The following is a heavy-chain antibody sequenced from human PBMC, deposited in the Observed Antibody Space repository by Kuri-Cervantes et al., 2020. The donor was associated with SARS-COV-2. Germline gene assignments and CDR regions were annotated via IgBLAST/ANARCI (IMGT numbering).Heavy chain of an antibody. CDR3: AKDLTFVVAAPAVIRATKASPIT. D-gene: IGHD2-2*02. V-gene: IGHV3-23*01. J-gene: IGHJ5*02. CDR1: GFTFSSYA. Sequence: GGSLRLSCAASGFTFSSYAMSWVRQAPGKGLEWVSAISGSGGSTYYADSVKGRFTISRDNSKNTLYLQMNSLRAEDTAVYYCAKDLTFVVAAPAVIRATKASPITWGQGTLVTVSS. CDR2: ISGSGGST.